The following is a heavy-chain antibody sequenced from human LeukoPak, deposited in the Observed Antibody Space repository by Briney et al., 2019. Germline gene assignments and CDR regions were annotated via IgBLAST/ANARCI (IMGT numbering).Heavy chain of an antibody. CDR1: GGSFSGYY. CDR3: ASSKRGWFDP. V-gene: IGHV4-59*01. J-gene: IGHJ5*02. CDR2: IYYSGST. Sequence: PSETLSLTCAVYGGSFSGYYWSWIRQPPGKGLEWIGYIYYSGSTNYNPSLKSRVTISVDTSKNQFSLKLSSVTAADTAVYYCASSKRGWFDPWGQGTLVTVSS. D-gene: IGHD3-16*01.